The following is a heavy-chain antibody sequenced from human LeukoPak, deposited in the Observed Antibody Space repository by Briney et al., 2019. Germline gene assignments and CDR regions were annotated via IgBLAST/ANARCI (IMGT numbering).Heavy chain of an antibody. D-gene: IGHD3-3*01. V-gene: IGHV1-2*02. J-gene: IGHJ3*01. CDR1: GYTFTDYY. CDR3: ARDLRGLRRYDSWSGYSRSAADV. CDR2: INPNSGGT. Sequence: ASVKVSCKASGYTFTDYYMYWVRQAPGQGLEWIGWINPNSGGTNYAQKFQGRVIMTRDTSINSAYMELTRLRSDDTAVYYCARDLRGLRRYDSWSGYSRSAADVWGQGTMVIVSS.